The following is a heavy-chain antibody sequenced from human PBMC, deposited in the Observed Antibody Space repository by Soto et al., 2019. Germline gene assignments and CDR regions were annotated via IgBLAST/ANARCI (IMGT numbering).Heavy chain of an antibody. CDR2: IIPIFGTA. D-gene: IGHD2-2*01. Sequence: QVQLVQSGAEVKKPGSSVKVSCKASGGTFSSYAISWVRQAPGQGLEWMGGIIPIFGTANYAQKFQVRVTITADEYTSTAYMELSSLRSEDTAVYYCARDCSSTSCTTWRGYDYYYGMAVWGQVTTVTVSS. CDR1: GGTFSSYA. V-gene: IGHV1-69*01. CDR3: ARDCSSTSCTTWRGYDYYYGMAV. J-gene: IGHJ6*02.